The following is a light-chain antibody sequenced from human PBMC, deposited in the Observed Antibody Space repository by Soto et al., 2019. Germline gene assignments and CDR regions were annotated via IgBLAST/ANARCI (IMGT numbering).Light chain of an antibody. Sequence: EIVMTQSPASLSVSPGETATLSCRASQSISNSLAWYQQRPGQAPSLLIYGASTRATGIPARFSGSGSGTEFTLTISSLQSEDSALYYCQQYNNWPPRTFGQGTKLEIK. J-gene: IGKJ2*01. V-gene: IGKV3-15*01. CDR3: QQYNNWPPRT. CDR2: GAS. CDR1: QSISNS.